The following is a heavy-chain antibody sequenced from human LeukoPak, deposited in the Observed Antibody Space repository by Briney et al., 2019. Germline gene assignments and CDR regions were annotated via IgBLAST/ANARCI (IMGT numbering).Heavy chain of an antibody. Sequence: SVKVSCKASGGTFSSYAISWVRQAPGHGLEWMGGIIPIFGTANYAQKFQGRVTITTDESTSTAYMELSSLRSEDTAVYYCARVSPNYYDSSGSLDAFDIWGQGTMVTVSS. V-gene: IGHV1-69*05. CDR3: ARVSPNYYDSSGSLDAFDI. CDR1: GGTFSSYA. CDR2: IIPIFGTA. J-gene: IGHJ3*02. D-gene: IGHD3-22*01.